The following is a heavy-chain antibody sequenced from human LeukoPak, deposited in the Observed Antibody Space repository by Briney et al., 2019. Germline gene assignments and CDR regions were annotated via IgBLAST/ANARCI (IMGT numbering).Heavy chain of an antibody. V-gene: IGHV3-21*01. CDR2: INSRSSYI. Sequence: GGSLRLSCAASGFTFSSYSMNWVRQAPGKGLEWVSSINSRSSYIYYADSVKGRFTISRDNAKNSLDLQMNSLRAEDTAVYYCARDISPYYYDSSGYYYDAFDIWSQGTMVTVSS. CDR1: GFTFSSYS. CDR3: ARDISPYYYDSSGYYYDAFDI. D-gene: IGHD3-22*01. J-gene: IGHJ3*02.